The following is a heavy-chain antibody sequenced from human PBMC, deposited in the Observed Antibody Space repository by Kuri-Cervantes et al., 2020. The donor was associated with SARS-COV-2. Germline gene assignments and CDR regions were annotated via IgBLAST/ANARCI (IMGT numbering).Heavy chain of an antibody. CDR3: ARVAGEGPIYYYYMDV. J-gene: IGHJ6*03. CDR2: IYTSGST. CDR1: GGSISSGSYY. Sequence: SETLSLTCTVSGGSISSGSYYWSWIRQPAGKGLEWIGYIYTSGSTNYNPSLKSRVTISVDTSKNQFSLKLSSVTAADTAVYYCARVAGEGPIYYYYMDVWGKGTTVTVSS. V-gene: IGHV4-61*09. D-gene: IGHD2-21*01.